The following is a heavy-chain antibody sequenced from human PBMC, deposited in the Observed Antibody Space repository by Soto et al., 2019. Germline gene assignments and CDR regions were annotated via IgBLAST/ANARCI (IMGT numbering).Heavy chain of an antibody. Sequence: ASLKVSCKASGGTFSSYAIIWVRQAPGQGLEWMGGIIPIFGTANYAQKFQGRVTITADKSTSTAYMELSSLRSEDTAVYYCARSASGWLAGDYWGQGTLVTVSS. CDR1: GGTFSSYA. V-gene: IGHV1-69*06. CDR3: ARSASGWLAGDY. CDR2: IIPIFGTA. D-gene: IGHD6-19*01. J-gene: IGHJ4*02.